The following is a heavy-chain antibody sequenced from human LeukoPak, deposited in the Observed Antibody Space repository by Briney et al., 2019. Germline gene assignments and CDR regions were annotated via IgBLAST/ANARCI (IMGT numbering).Heavy chain of an antibody. Sequence: GASVKVSCKASGYTFTGYYMHWVRQAPGQGLEWMGWINPNSGGTNYAQKFQGRVTMTRDMSTSTVYMELSSLRSEDTAVYYCARTGIPSAFDIWGQGTMVTVSS. CDR2: INPNSGGT. J-gene: IGHJ3*02. CDR3: ARTGIPSAFDI. V-gene: IGHV1-2*02. D-gene: IGHD6-13*01. CDR1: GYTFTGYY.